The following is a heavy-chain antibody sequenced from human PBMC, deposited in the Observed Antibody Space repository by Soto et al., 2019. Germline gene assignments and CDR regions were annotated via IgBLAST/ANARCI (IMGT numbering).Heavy chain of an antibody. CDR3: ARTTLNWNFGSMDV. J-gene: IGHJ6*04. CDR1: GGSFSGYN. CDR2: INHSEST. D-gene: IGHD1-7*01. V-gene: IGHV4-34*01. Sequence: QVQLHQWGAGLLKPSETLSLTCAVYGGSFSGYNWSWIRQPPGKGLEWIGEINHSESTNYNPSLKSRVTISVDTSKNQFSLKLISVTAADTAVYHCARTTLNWNFGSMDVWGNGTRVTVSS.